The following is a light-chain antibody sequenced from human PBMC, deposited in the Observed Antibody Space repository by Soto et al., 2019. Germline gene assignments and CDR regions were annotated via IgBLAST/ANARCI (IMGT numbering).Light chain of an antibody. Sequence: EIVLTQSPATLSLSPGERATLSCRASQSVSSYLAWYQQKHGQAPRLLIYDASNRASGIPARFSGSGSGTDFNLTISSLEPEDFAVYYCQQRRNWLTFGGGTKVEIK. J-gene: IGKJ4*01. V-gene: IGKV3-11*01. CDR2: DAS. CDR3: QQRRNWLT. CDR1: QSVSSY.